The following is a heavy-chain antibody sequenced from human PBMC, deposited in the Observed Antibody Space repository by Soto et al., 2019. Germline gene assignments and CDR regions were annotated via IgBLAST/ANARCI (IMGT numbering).Heavy chain of an antibody. CDR1: GFTFSSYW. V-gene: IGHV3-7*01. Sequence: EVQLVESGGGLVQPGGSLRLSCAASGFTFSSYWMSWVRQAPGKGLEWVANIKQDGSEKYYVDSVKGRFTISRDNAKNSLYLQMNSLRAEDTAVYYCARDPGDYDFWSGYTSFDYWGQGTLFTVSS. CDR2: IKQDGSEK. CDR3: ARDPGDYDFWSGYTSFDY. J-gene: IGHJ4*02. D-gene: IGHD3-3*01.